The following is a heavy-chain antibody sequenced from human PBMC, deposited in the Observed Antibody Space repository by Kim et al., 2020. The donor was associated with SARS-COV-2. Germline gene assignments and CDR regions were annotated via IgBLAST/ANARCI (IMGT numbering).Heavy chain of an antibody. CDR2: ISGSGGST. CDR3: AKEEDIVVVVAAYFDY. Sequence: GGSLRLSCAASGFTFSSYAMSWVRQAPGKGLEWVSAISGSGGSTYYADSVKGRFTISRDNSKNTLYLQMNSLRAEDTAVYYCAKEEDIVVVVAAYFDYWGQGALGTVSS. J-gene: IGHJ4*02. V-gene: IGHV3-23*01. CDR1: GFTFSSYA. D-gene: IGHD2-15*01.